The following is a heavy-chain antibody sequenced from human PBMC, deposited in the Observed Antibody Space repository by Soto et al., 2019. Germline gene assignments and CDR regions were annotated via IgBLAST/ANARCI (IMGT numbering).Heavy chain of an antibody. J-gene: IGHJ4*02. CDR2: MNPNSGNT. D-gene: IGHD1-1*01. CDR3: GRFRLSTWNDGRDYDY. CDR1: GYTFTSYD. Sequence: ASVRVSCKASGYTFTSYDINWVRQATGQGLEWMGWMNPNSGNTGYAQKFQGRVTMTRNTSISTAYMELSGLRSEDPAVDYCGRFRLSTWNDGRDYDYVGQGTLVTVSS. V-gene: IGHV1-8*01.